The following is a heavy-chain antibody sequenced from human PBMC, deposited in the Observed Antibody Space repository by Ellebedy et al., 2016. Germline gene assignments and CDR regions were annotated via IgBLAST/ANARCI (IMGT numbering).Heavy chain of an antibody. CDR3: VRENYYGSKSLGAFDI. CDR1: GFTFSTYV. D-gene: IGHD3-10*01. CDR2: MSYDETTI. V-gene: IGHV3-30*04. Sequence: GESLKISCAASGFTFSTYVMHWLRQVPGKGLEWVAVMSYDETTIYYGDSVKGRFTISRDNSKSTVDLQMNSLRAEDTALYYCVRENYYGSKSLGAFDIWGQGTMVTVSS. J-gene: IGHJ3*02.